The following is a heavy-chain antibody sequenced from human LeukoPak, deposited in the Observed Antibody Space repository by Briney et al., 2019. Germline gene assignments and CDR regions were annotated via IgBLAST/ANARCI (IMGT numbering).Heavy chain of an antibody. V-gene: IGHV3-21*01. CDR1: GFTFSSYS. D-gene: IGHD2-21*01. Sequence: GGSLRLSCAASGFTFSSYSMNWVRQAPGKGLEWVSSISSSSSYIYYADSMKGRFTISRDNAKNSLYLQMNSLRAEDTAVYYCARDTNSAGAYFDYWGQGTLVTVSS. J-gene: IGHJ4*02. CDR3: ARDTNSAGAYFDY. CDR2: ISSSSSYI.